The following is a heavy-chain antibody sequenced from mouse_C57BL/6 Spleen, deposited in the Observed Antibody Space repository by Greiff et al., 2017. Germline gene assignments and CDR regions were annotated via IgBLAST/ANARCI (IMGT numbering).Heavy chain of an antibody. V-gene: IGHV1-69*01. J-gene: IGHJ2*01. CDR3: ARSIDYYGSSHFDY. Sequence: QVQLQQSGAELVMPGASVKLSCKASGYTFTSYTMHWVKPRPGQGLEWIGEIDPSDSYTNYNQKFKGKSTLTVDKSSSTAYMQLSSLTSEDSAVYYCARSIDYYGSSHFDYWGQGTTLTVSS. D-gene: IGHD1-1*01. CDR1: GYTFTSYT. CDR2: IDPSDSYT.